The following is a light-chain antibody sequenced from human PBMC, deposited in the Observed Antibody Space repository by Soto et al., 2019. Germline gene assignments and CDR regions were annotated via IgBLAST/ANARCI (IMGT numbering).Light chain of an antibody. CDR2: GAS. CDR1: QSVSSN. CDR3: QQYGRSPKT. V-gene: IGKV3-15*01. Sequence: EIVMTQSPATLSVSPGERATLSCRASQSVSSNLAWYQQKPGQAPRLLIYGASTRATGIPARFSGSGSGTEFTLTISSLQSEDFAVYYCQQYGRSPKTFGQGTKLEIK. J-gene: IGKJ2*01.